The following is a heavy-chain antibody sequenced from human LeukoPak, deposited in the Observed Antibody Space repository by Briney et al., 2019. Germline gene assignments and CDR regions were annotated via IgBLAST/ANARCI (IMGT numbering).Heavy chain of an antibody. CDR1: GFTFTSDA. J-gene: IGHJ4*02. D-gene: IGHD4-17*01. CDR2: ISSGSSYI. CDR3: ARVPIYGDYAPFDY. Sequence: GGSLRLSCVASGFTFTSDAMNWVRQAPGKGLEWVSSISSGSSYIYYADSVKGRFTISRDNAKNSLYLQMNSLRAEDTAVYYCARVPIYGDYAPFDYWGQGALVTVSS. V-gene: IGHV3-21*01.